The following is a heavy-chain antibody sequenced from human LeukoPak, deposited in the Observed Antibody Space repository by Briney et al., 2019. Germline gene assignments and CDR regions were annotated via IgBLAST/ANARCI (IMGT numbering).Heavy chain of an antibody. D-gene: IGHD1-26*01. CDR3: ARRRGGSYSYYFEY. V-gene: IGHV5-51*01. CDR1: GYSFTSYW. Sequence: GESLKISCQTSGYSFTSYWIGWVRQMPGKGLEWMGIIYPGDSNTRYSPSFQGQVTISADKSISTAYLQWNNLKASDTAIYYCARRRGGSYSYYFEYWGQGTLVTVSS. J-gene: IGHJ4*02. CDR2: IYPGDSNT.